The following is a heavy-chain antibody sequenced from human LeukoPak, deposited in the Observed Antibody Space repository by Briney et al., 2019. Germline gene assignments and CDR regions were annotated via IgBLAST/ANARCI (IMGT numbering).Heavy chain of an antibody. CDR1: GFSFSSYS. Sequence: PGGSLRLSCAASGFSFSSYSMNWVRQAPGKGLEWISYISSSSSTIHYADSVKGRFTISRDNAKNSLYLQMNNLRADDTAVYYCARGYCNDKSCYYNPWGQGTPVTVSS. V-gene: IGHV3-48*01. J-gene: IGHJ5*02. D-gene: IGHD2-15*01. CDR2: ISSSSSTI. CDR3: ARGYCNDKSCYYNP.